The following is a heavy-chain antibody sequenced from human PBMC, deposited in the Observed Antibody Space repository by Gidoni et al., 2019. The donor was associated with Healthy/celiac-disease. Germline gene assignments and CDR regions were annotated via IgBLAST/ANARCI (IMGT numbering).Heavy chain of an antibody. Sequence: QVQLVESGGGVVQPGRSLRLACAASGFTLSSYGMHWVRQAPGKGLEWVAVISYDGSNKYYADSVKGRFTISRDNSKNTLYLQMNSLRAEDTAVYYCAKRAMSSDFDYWGQGTLVTVSS. V-gene: IGHV3-30*18. CDR1: GFTLSSYG. CDR3: AKRAMSSDFDY. CDR2: ISYDGSNK. J-gene: IGHJ4*02. D-gene: IGHD1-26*01.